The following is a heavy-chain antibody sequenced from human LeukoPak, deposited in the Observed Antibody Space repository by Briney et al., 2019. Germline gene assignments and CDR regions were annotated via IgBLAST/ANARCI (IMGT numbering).Heavy chain of an antibody. CDR3: ARSSEGRYYYDSSGFSYCYYYMDV. V-gene: IGHV4-4*02. D-gene: IGHD3-22*01. CDR2: IYHSGST. J-gene: IGHJ6*03. Sequence: NTSETLSLTCAVSGGSISSSNWWSWVRQPPGKGLEWIGEIYHSGSTNYSPSLRSRVTISVDTSKNQFSLQLSSVTAAVTAVYYCARSSEGRYYYDSSGFSYCYYYMDVWGKGTTVTISS. CDR1: GGSISSSNW.